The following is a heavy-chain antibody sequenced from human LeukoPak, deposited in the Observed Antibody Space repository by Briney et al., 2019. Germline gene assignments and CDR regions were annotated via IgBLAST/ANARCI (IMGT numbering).Heavy chain of an antibody. CDR2: IKQDGSEK. CDR3: ARDNYDSSGPYYFDY. J-gene: IGHJ4*02. D-gene: IGHD3-22*01. Sequence: GGSLRLSCAASEFTLITYSMSWVRQAPGKGLEWVANIKQDGSEKYYVDSVKGRFTISRDNAKNSLYLQMNSLRAEDTAVYYCARDNYDSSGPYYFDYWGQGTLVTVSS. CDR1: EFTLITYS. V-gene: IGHV3-7*01.